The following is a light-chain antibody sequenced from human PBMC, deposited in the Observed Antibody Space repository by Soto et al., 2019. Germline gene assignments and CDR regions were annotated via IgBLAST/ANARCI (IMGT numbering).Light chain of an antibody. V-gene: IGKV3-20*01. CDR1: QSFTSRS. CDR2: GTS. J-gene: IGKJ1*01. CDR3: QQYDSSPRT. Sequence: EIVMTQSPANLSVSPGERATLSCRASQSFTSRSLAWYQQKHGLAPRLLISGTSNREAGIPDRFSGSGSGTEFTLTISRLEPEDFAVYYCQQYDSSPRTFGQGAKVDI.